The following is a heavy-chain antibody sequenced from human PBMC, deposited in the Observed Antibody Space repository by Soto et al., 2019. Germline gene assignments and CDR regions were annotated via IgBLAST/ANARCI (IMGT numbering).Heavy chain of an antibody. V-gene: IGHV1-2*04. J-gene: IGHJ6*02. CDR3: AREGYDSSGYYFYGMDV. CDR1: GYTFTGYY. D-gene: IGHD3-22*01. CDR2: INPNSGGT. Sequence: RASVKVSCKASGYTFTGYYMHWVRQAPGQGLEWMGWINPNSGGTNYAQKFQGWVTMTRDTSISTAYMGLSRLRSDDTAVYYCAREGYDSSGYYFYGMDVWGQGTTVTVSS.